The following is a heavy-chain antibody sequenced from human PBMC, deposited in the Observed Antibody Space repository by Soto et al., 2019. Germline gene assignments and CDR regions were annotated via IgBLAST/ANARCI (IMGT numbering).Heavy chain of an antibody. D-gene: IGHD4-17*01. CDR1: GGSISSYY. J-gene: IGHJ3*02. CDR3: AREATVTTLEHAGAFDI. V-gene: IGHV4-59*01. Sequence: PSETLSLTCTVSGGSISSYYWSWIRQPPGKGLEWIGYIYYSGSTNYNPSLKSRVTISVDTSKNQFSLKLSSVTAADTAVYYCAREATVTTLEHAGAFDIRGRGTMVTVS. CDR2: IYYSGST.